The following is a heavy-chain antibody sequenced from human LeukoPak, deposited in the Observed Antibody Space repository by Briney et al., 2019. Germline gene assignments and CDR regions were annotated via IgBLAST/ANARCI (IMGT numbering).Heavy chain of an antibody. V-gene: IGHV3-7*01. CDR2: IKKDGSEE. CDR3: ARSNPNRNALDL. D-gene: IGHD1-14*01. Sequence: PGGSLRLSCAASGFTLNSYLMSWVRQAPGRGLEWVANIKKDGSEESYLDSVKGRFTVSRDNAKNSLFLQMNSLRGEDTAAYYCARSNPNRNALDLWGQGTMVTISS. CDR1: GFTLNSYL. J-gene: IGHJ3*01.